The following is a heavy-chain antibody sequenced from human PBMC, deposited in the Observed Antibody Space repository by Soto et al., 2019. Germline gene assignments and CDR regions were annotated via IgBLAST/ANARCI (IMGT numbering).Heavy chain of an antibody. CDR2: INHSGST. D-gene: IGHD3-16*02. J-gene: IGHJ4*02. CDR1: GGSFSGYY. V-gene: IGHV4-34*01. Sequence: SETLSLTCAVYGGSFSGYYWSWIRQPPGKGLEWIGEINHSGSTNYNPSLKSRVTISVDTSKNQFSLKLSSVTAADTAVYYCARAPYDYVWGSYRYGGPYFDYWGQGTLVTVSS. CDR3: ARAPYDYVWGSYRYGGPYFDY.